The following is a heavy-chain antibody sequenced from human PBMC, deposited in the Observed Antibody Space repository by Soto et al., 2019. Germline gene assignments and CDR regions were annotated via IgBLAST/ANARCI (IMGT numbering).Heavy chain of an antibody. J-gene: IGHJ4*02. CDR2: ISNDGNNK. CDR3: AKDSGRGSADYYFDY. V-gene: IGHV3-30*18. CDR1: GFTFSAYG. D-gene: IGHD3-10*01. Sequence: GGSLRLSXAASGFTFSAYGMHWVRQAPGKGLERVAVISNDGNNKYHADSVKGRFTISRDNSKNTLYLQMNSLRAEDTAVYYCAKDSGRGSADYYFDYWGRGTLVTVSS.